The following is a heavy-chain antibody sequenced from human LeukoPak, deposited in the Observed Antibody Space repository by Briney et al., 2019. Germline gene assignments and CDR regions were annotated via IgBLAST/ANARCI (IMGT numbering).Heavy chain of an antibody. J-gene: IGHJ4*02. V-gene: IGHV4-31*03. Sequence: SETLSLTCTVSGGSISSGGYYWSWIRQHPGKGLEWIGYIYSSGATYYNPSLKSRVTISVDTSKNQFYLKLNSVTAADTAVYYCARDGTGDGYNLGYWGQGTLVTVSS. D-gene: IGHD5-24*01. CDR1: GGSISSGGYY. CDR2: IYSSGAT. CDR3: ARDGTGDGYNLGY.